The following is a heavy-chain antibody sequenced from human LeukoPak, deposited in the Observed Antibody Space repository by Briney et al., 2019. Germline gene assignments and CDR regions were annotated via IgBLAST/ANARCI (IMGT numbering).Heavy chain of an antibody. CDR3: GRVGPLWFGELFTPLPYYYYGMDV. D-gene: IGHD3-10*01. Sequence: GGSLRLSCAASGFTFSSYSMNWVRQAPGKGLEWVSYVSSSSSTIYYADSVKGRFTISRDNAKNSLYLQMNSLRDEDTAVYYCGRVGPLWFGELFTPLPYYYYGMDVWGQGTTVTVSS. V-gene: IGHV3-48*02. CDR1: GFTFSSYS. J-gene: IGHJ6*02. CDR2: VSSSSSTI.